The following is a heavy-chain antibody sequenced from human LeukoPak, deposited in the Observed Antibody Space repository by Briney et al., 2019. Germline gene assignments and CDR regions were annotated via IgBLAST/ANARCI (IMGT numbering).Heavy chain of an antibody. Sequence: GGSLRLACAASGFPFSNAWMSWVRQAPGKGLEWVGRIKSKTDGGTADYAAPVKGRFTISRDDSKNTLYLQMNSLKTEDTAVYYCTTGFSSGRFDYWGQGTLVTVSS. CDR3: TTGFSSGRFDY. V-gene: IGHV3-15*01. D-gene: IGHD6-25*01. CDR1: GFPFSNAW. CDR2: IKSKTDGGTA. J-gene: IGHJ4*02.